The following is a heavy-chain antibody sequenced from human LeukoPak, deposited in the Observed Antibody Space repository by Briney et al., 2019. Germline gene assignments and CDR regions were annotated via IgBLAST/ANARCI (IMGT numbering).Heavy chain of an antibody. CDR3: ARDAVDIAVAGTFDY. V-gene: IGHV1-2*02. D-gene: IGHD6-19*01. CDR2: INPSSGGT. J-gene: IGHJ4*02. CDR1: GYTFTGYY. Sequence: ASVKVSCKASGYTFTGYYMHWVRQAPGQGLEWMGWINPSSGGTNYAQKFQGRVTMTRDTSISTAYMELSRLRSDDTAVYYCARDAVDIAVAGTFDYWGQGTLVTVSS.